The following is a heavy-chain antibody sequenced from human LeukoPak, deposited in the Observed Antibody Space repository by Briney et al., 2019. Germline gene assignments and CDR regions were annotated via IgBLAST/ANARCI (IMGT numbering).Heavy chain of an antibody. Sequence: PAGGSLRLSCAASGFTFSSYEMNWVRQAPGKGLEWVSYISSSGSTIYYADSVKGRFTISRDNAKNSLYLQMNSLRAEDTAVYYCARGATVTTYYYYMDVWGKRTTVTVSS. D-gene: IGHD4-17*01. V-gene: IGHV3-48*03. CDR2: ISSSGSTI. CDR3: ARGATVTTYYYYMDV. J-gene: IGHJ6*03. CDR1: GFTFSSYE.